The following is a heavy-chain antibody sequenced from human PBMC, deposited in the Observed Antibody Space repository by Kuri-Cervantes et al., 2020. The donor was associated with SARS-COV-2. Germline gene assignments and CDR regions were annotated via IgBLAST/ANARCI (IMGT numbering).Heavy chain of an antibody. V-gene: IGHV4-34*01. J-gene: IGHJ6*02. CDR1: GFTVSTNY. CDR2: INHSGST. Sequence: ESLKISCAASGFTVSTNYMSWVRQPPGKGLEWIGEINHSGSTNYNPSLKSRVTISVDTSKNQFSLKLSSVTAADTAVYYCARPRGRPGYYYYYGMDVWGQGTTVTVSS. CDR3: ARPRGRPGYYYYYGMDV. D-gene: IGHD3-10*01.